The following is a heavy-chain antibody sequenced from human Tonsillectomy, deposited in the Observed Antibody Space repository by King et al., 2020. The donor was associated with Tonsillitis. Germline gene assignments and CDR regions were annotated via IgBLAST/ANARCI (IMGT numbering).Heavy chain of an antibody. Sequence: CAASGFIFENYGLSWVRQAPGKGLEWLSGINWNGASTGFADSVKGRFTISRDNAKNSLYLHMNSLRAEDSALYYCARRAYAVTWWYFDLWGRGTLVTVSS. CDR3: ARRAYAVTWWYFDL. CDR2: INWNGAST. D-gene: IGHD4-17*01. CDR1: GFIFENYG. V-gene: IGHV3-20*04. J-gene: IGHJ2*01.